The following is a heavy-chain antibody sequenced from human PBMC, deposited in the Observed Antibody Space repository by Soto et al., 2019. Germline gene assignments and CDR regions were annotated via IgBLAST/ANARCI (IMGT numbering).Heavy chain of an antibody. CDR3: ARHVPTMVRGVGPSNWFDP. V-gene: IGHV4-39*01. D-gene: IGHD3-10*01. CDR2: IYYSGST. CDR1: GGSISSSSYY. J-gene: IGHJ5*02. Sequence: QLQLQESGPGLVKPSETLSLTCTVSGGSISSSSYYWGWIRQPPGKGLEWIGSIYYSGSTYYNPSLKSRVTISVDTSKNQFSLKLSSVTAADTAVYYCARHVPTMVRGVGPSNWFDPWGQGTLVTVSS.